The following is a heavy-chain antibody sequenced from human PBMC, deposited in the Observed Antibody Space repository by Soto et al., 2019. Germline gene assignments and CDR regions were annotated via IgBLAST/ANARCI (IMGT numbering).Heavy chain of an antibody. CDR2: ISAYNGNT. V-gene: IGHV1-18*01. D-gene: IGHD3-10*01. CDR3: ARGTLSSTTETEGTYYGLNY. J-gene: IGHJ4*01. CDR1: GYTFSTFG. Sequence: ASVKVSCKASGYTFSTFGITWVRQAPGQGPEWMGWISAYNGNTNYAQTFQDRLTLTTDTSAETAYMELRSLTSDDTAVYYCARGTLSSTTETEGTYYGLNYWG.